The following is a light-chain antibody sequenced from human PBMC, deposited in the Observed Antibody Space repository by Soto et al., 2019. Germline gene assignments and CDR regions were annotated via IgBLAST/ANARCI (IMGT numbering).Light chain of an antibody. J-gene: IGLJ1*01. V-gene: IGLV2-14*01. CDR1: SSDVGSYNY. CDR2: DVT. CDR3: SSYAGSNTYG. Sequence: QSVLTQPASVSGPPGQSITISCTGTSSDVGSYNYVSWYQHHPGKAPRLVIYDVTNRPSGISDRFSGSKSGNTASLTVSGLQAEDEADYYCSSYAGSNTYGFGTGTKV.